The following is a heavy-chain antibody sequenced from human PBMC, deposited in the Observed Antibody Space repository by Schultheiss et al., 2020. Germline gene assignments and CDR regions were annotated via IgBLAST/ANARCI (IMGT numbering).Heavy chain of an antibody. V-gene: IGHV4-4*08. Sequence: SQTLSLTCTVSGDSISSHYWSWIRQPPGKGLEWIGYIYNSGSTNYNPSLKSRVTISVDKSKNQFSLKLSSVTATDTAVYYCARDRPLRPFDPWGQGTLVTVSS. CDR2: IYNSGST. J-gene: IGHJ5*02. CDR1: GDSISSHY. CDR3: ARDRPLRPFDP.